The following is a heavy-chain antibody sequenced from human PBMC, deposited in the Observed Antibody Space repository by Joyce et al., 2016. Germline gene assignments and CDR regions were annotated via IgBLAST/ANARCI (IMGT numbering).Heavy chain of an antibody. CDR1: AFTFSRYA. J-gene: IGHJ4*02. CDR2: ISNDGGKT. CDR3: ARGGQIVVIIDY. V-gene: IGHV3-30-3*01. Sequence: QVQLVESGGGVVEPGRSLRISCSASAFTFSRYAMHWVRQAPGKGLEGVAVISNDGGKTYYADSGKGRFTISRDNSKNTVYLQMNSVRAEDTAVYYCARGGQIVVIIDYWGQGTLVTVSS. D-gene: IGHD3-22*01.